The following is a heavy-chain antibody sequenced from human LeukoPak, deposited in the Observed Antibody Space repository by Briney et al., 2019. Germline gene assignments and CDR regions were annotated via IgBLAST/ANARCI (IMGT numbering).Heavy chain of an antibody. CDR3: ARNGRDDAFDI. D-gene: IGHD2-8*01. V-gene: IGHV4-34*01. CDR1: GGSFSGYY. CDR2: INHSGST. J-gene: IGHJ3*02. Sequence: SETLSLTCAVYGGSFSGYYCSWIRQPPGKGLEWIGEINHSGSTNYNPSLKSRVTISVDTSKNQFPLKLSSVTAADTAVYYCARNGRDDAFDIWGQGTMVTVSS.